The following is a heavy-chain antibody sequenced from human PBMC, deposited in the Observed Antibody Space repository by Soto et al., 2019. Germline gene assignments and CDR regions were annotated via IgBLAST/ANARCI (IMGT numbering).Heavy chain of an antibody. CDR1: DDSINSDKYY. CDR2: IYYRGNA. D-gene: IGHD3-9*01. Sequence: PSETLSLTCSVSDDSINSDKYYWGWIRQPPGKGLEWIGSIYYRGNAYYNQSLQTRVTISLDKSKNQFSLKLNSVTAADSALFFCARLEGLATISYYFDFWGPGALVTVSS. J-gene: IGHJ4*02. CDR3: ARLEGLATISYYFDF. V-gene: IGHV4-39*01.